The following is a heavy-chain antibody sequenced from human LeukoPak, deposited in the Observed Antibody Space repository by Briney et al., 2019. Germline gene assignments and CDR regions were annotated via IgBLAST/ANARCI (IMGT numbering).Heavy chain of an antibody. Sequence: ASVKVSCKASGYTFTSYYMHWVRQAPGQGLEWMGIINPSGGSTSYAQKFQGRVTMTRDMSTSTVYMELSSLRSEDTAVYYCARDSYYDTQDYYFDYWGQGTLVTVSS. CDR1: GYTFTSYY. CDR3: ARDSYYDTQDYYFDY. D-gene: IGHD3-22*01. CDR2: INPSGGST. V-gene: IGHV1-46*01. J-gene: IGHJ4*02.